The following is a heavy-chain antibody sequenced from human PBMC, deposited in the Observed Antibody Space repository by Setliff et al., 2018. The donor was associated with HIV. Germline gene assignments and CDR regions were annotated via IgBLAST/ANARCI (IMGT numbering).Heavy chain of an antibody. V-gene: IGHV3-30*01. CDR2: ISYDGSNK. CDR1: GFTFSSYA. CDR3: ARDGELEDFWSGYYFPYFDY. Sequence: GGSLRLSCAASGFTFSSYAMHWVRQAPGKGLEWVAVISYDGSNKYYADSVKGRFTISRDNSKNTLYLQMNSLRAEDTAVYYCARDGELEDFWSGYYFPYFDYWGQGTLVTVPS. J-gene: IGHJ4*02. D-gene: IGHD3-3*01.